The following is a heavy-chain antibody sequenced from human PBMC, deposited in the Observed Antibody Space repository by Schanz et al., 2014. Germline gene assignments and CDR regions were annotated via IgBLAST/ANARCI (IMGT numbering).Heavy chain of an antibody. CDR1: GFTFSIHY. V-gene: IGHV3-7*01. J-gene: IGHJ5*02. D-gene: IGHD3-3*01. CDR3: VKEEXXXXXX. CDR2: IKPDGSEK. Sequence: EVQLVESGGGLVQPGGSLRLSCAASGFTFSIHYMSWVRQAPGKGLEWVAKIKPDGSEKLYVDSVRGRFAVSRDNVKNLLYLXXXXXXXXXTAEYHCVKEEXXXXXXWGXGTXXXVSS.